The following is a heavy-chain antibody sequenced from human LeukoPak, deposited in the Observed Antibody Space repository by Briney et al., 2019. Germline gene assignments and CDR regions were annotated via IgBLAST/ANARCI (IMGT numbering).Heavy chain of an antibody. CDR1: GGTFSSYA. CDR2: IIPIFGTA. D-gene: IGHD3-16*02. CDR3: ATLLRLGELSLSNWYFDL. J-gene: IGHJ2*01. Sequence: SVKVSCKASGGTFSSYAISWVRQAPGQGLEWMGGIIPIFGTANYAQKFQGRVTITTDESTSTAYMELSSLRSEDTAVYYCATLLRLGELSLSNWYFDLWGRGTLVTVSS. V-gene: IGHV1-69*05.